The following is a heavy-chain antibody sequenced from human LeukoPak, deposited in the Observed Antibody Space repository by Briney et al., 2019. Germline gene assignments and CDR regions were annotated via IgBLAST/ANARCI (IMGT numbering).Heavy chain of an antibody. J-gene: IGHJ6*03. CDR3: ARVVGLTGYSSSWYSGYYYYMDV. V-gene: IGHV1-18*01. CDR2: IGTYNGNT. D-gene: IGHD6-13*01. CDR1: GYTFTSYG. Sequence: ASVKVSCKASGYTFTSYGISWVRQAPGQGLEWMGWIGTYNGNTNYAPKLQGRVTMTTDTSTSTAYMELSSLRSEDTAVYYCARVVGLTGYSSSWYSGYYYYMDVWGKGTTVTVSS.